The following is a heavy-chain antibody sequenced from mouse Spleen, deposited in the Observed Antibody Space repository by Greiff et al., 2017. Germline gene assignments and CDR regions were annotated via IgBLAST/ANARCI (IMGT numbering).Heavy chain of an antibody. CDR1: GYTFTSYW. D-gene: IGHD2-1*01. CDR2: IDPSDSYT. CDR3: ARFYGNYRGFAY. Sequence: QVQLQQPGAELVKPGASVKLSCKASGYTFTSYWMQWVKQRPGQGLEWIGEIDPSDSYTNYNQKFKGKATLTVDTSSSTAYMQLSSLTSEDSAVYYCARFYGNYRGFAYWGQGTLVTVSA. V-gene: IGHV1-50*01. J-gene: IGHJ3*01.